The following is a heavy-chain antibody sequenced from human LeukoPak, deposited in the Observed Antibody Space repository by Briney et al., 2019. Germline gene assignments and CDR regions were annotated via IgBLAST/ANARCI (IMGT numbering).Heavy chain of an antibody. V-gene: IGHV1-18*04. CDR2: ISAYNGNT. CDR3: ARVVVVEATITYFDY. Sequence: ASVKVSCKASGYTFTSYGISWVRQAPGQGLEWMGWISAYNGNTNYAQKLQGRVTMTTDTSTSTAYMELRSLRSDDTAVYYCARVVVVEATITYFDYWGQGTLVTVSP. CDR1: GYTFTSYG. D-gene: IGHD5-12*01. J-gene: IGHJ4*02.